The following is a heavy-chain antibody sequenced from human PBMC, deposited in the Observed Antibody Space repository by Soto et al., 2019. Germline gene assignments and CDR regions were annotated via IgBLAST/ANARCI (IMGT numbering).Heavy chain of an antibody. CDR3: ARHNYDFWSGYYKSYYYYGMDV. Sequence: PGESLKLSCKGSGYSFTSYWIGWVRQMPGKGLEWMGIIYPGDSGTRYSPSFQGQVTISADKSISTAYLQWSSLKASDTAMYYCARHNYDFWSGYYKSYYYYGMDVWGQGTTVTVSS. J-gene: IGHJ6*02. CDR1: GYSFTSYW. V-gene: IGHV5-51*01. CDR2: IYPGDSGT. D-gene: IGHD3-3*01.